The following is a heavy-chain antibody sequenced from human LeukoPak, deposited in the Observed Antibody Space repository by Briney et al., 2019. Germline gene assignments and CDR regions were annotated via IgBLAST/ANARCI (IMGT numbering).Heavy chain of an antibody. CDR1: GFTVSSNY. CDR2: IYSGGST. V-gene: IGHV3-66*01. D-gene: IGHD3-22*01. J-gene: IGHJ4*02. CDR3: AKDMYYYDSSGYYSWDY. Sequence: GGSLRLSCAASGFTVSSNYMSWVRQAPGKGLEWVSVIYSGGSTYYADSVKGRFTISRDNSKNTLYLQMNSLRAEDTAVYYCAKDMYYYDSSGYYSWDYWGQGTLVTVSS.